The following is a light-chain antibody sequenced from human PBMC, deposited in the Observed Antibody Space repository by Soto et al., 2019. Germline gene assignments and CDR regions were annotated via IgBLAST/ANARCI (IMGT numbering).Light chain of an antibody. CDR1: QVVVSNY. Sequence: EIVLTQSPGTLSLSPGERASLSCRASQVVVSNYLAWYQQKPGQAPRLLINRASSRATGIPDRFSGSGSGTDFTLTIPRLEPEDFAVYYCHQYGSSPTTFGQGTKVEIK. J-gene: IGKJ1*01. CDR3: HQYGSSPTT. CDR2: RAS. V-gene: IGKV3-20*01.